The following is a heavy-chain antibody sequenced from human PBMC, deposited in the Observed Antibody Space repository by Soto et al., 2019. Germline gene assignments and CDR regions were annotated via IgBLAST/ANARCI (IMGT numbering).Heavy chain of an antibody. CDR3: ARHNYYDIFPYPDY. CDR1: DGNSVDRSGY. D-gene: IGHD3-9*01. CDR2: IYYSGST. V-gene: IGHV4-39*01. Sequence: SYSVADGNSVDRSGYWGRKRKPPGKGLEWIGSIYYSGSTYYNPSLKSRVTISVDTSKNQFSLKLSSVTAADTAAYYCARHNYYDIFPYPDYWGQGTLVTVSS. J-gene: IGHJ4*02.